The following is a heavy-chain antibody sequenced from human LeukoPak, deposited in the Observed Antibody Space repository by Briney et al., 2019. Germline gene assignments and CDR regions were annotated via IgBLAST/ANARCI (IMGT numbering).Heavy chain of an antibody. J-gene: IGHJ6*03. D-gene: IGHD2-2*01. Sequence: AASVKVSCKASGYTFTSYSISWVRQAPGQGGEWMGWISAYYGNTNYAQKLQGRVTMTPDTTTSTAYMEMRSLRAEETGVYYCARGGGYCSSTSCYQEYMDVWGKGTTVTVSS. CDR3: ARGGGYCSSTSCYQEYMDV. V-gene: IGHV1-18*01. CDR2: ISAYYGNT. CDR1: GYTFTSYS.